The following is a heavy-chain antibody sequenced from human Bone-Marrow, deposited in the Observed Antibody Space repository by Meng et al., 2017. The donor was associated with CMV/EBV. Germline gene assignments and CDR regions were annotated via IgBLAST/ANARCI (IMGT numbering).Heavy chain of an antibody. CDR2: INSDGSST. J-gene: IGHJ4*02. CDR1: GFTFSSYW. D-gene: IGHD1-26*01. Sequence: GESLKISCAASGFTFSSYWMHWVRQAPGKGLVWVSRINSDGSSTSYADSVKGRFTISRDNAKNTLYLQMNSLRAEDTAVYYCARDVAPWRGATPDYWGQGTLVTVSS. V-gene: IGHV3-74*01. CDR3: ARDVAPWRGATPDY.